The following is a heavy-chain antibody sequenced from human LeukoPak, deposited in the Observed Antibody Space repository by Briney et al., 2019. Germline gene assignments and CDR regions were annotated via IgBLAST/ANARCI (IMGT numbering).Heavy chain of an antibody. CDR3: AKGRGPGGIARHYIDY. J-gene: IGHJ4*02. CDR1: RFTFRDYA. V-gene: IGHV3-23*01. CDR2: ISGSSGNT. D-gene: IGHD2-21*01. Sequence: PGGSLRLSCAASRFTFRDYAMNWVRQAPGKGLEWVSSISGSSGNTYYTDSVKGRFTISRDNTKSTLYLQMNSLRAEDMAVYYCAKGRGPGGIARHYIDYWGQGTLVIVSS.